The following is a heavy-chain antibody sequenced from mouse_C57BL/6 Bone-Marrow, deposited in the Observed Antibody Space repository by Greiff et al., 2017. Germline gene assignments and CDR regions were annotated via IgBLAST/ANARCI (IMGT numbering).Heavy chain of an antibody. CDR2: IHPNSGST. CDR1: GYTFTSYW. CDR3: AREDYYYGSSTAY. J-gene: IGHJ3*01. Sequence: QVQLQQPGAELVKPGASVKLSCKASGYTFTSYWMHWVKQRPGQGLEWIGMIHPNSGSTNYNEKFKSKATLTVDKSSSTAYMQLSSLTSEDSAVYYCAREDYYYGSSTAYWGQGTLVTVSA. D-gene: IGHD1-1*01. V-gene: IGHV1-64*01.